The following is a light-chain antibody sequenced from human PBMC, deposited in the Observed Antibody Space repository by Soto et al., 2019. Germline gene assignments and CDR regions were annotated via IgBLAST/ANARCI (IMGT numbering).Light chain of an antibody. CDR1: RSVSSY. Sequence: EIGLTQSPGTLSLSPGERATLSSRASRSVSSYLAWYQQKPGQAPRLLIYDASNRATGIPARFSGSGSGTDFALTISSLEPEDSAVYYCQQRSNWPSITFGQGTRLEIK. J-gene: IGKJ5*01. CDR3: QQRSNWPSIT. CDR2: DAS. V-gene: IGKV3-11*01.